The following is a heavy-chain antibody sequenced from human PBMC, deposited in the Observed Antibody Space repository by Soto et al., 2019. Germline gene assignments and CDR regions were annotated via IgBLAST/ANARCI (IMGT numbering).Heavy chain of an antibody. CDR3: ARDYYDSSGYSIGFDP. CDR1: GGSISSGGYY. J-gene: IGHJ5*02. CDR2: IYYSGST. V-gene: IGHV4-31*03. D-gene: IGHD3-22*01. Sequence: QVQLQESGPGLVKPSQTLSLTCTVSGGSISSGGYYWSWIRQHPGKGLEWIGYIYYSGSTYYNPSLKSRVTISVDTSKSQFSLKLSSVTAADTAVYYCARDYYDSSGYSIGFDPWGQGTLVTVSS.